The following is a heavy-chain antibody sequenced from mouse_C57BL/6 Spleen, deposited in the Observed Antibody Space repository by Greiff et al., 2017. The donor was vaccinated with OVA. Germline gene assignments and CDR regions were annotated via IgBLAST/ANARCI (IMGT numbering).Heavy chain of an antibody. J-gene: IGHJ1*03. V-gene: IGHV1-69*01. CDR1: GYTFTSYW. CDR3: AGNYGSTVGGYFDV. CDR2: IDPSDSYT. Sequence: VQLQQPGAELVMPGASVKLSCKASGYTFTSYWMHWVKQRPGQGLEWIGEIDPSDSYTTYNQKFKGKSTLTVDKSSSTAYMQLSSLTSEDSAVYYCAGNYGSTVGGYFDVWGTGTTVTVSS. D-gene: IGHD1-1*01.